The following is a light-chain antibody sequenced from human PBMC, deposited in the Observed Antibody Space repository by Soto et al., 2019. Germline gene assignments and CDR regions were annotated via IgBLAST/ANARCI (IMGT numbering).Light chain of an antibody. CDR3: SSYAGSHNFYV. CDR2: KLT. V-gene: IGLV2-8*01. Sequence: QSALTQPPSASGAPVPSVTISCPGNSSDVGGYYYVSWFQQHPGKAPKLMIFKLTKRPSGVPDRFSGSKSANTASLTASGHQAVDEADYSRSSYAGSHNFYVFGPGTKVSV. CDR1: SSDVGGYYY. J-gene: IGLJ1*01.